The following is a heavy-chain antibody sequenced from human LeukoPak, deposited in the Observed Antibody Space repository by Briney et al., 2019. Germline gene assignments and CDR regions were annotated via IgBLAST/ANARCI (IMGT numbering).Heavy chain of an antibody. D-gene: IGHD4-17*01. CDR3: ARQRDDSGYGDYYYYMDV. CDR1: GGSISSYY. J-gene: IGHJ6*03. V-gene: IGHV4-4*09. CDR2: IYTSGST. Sequence: SETLSLTCTVSGGSISSYYWSWIRQPPGKGLEWIGYIYTSGSTNYSPSLKSRVTISVDTSKNQFSLKLSSVTAADTAVYYCARQRDDSGYGDYYYYMDVWGKGTTVTVSS.